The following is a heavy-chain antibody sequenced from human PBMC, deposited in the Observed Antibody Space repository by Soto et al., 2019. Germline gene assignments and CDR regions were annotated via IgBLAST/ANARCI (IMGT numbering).Heavy chain of an antibody. CDR2: IYYSGST. Sequence: ETLSLTCTVSGGSISSXXYYRGWIRQPPGKGLEWIGSIYYSGSTYYNPSLKSRVTISVDTSKNQFSLKCSSVTAAETAVYYCARQHDFWSGYYPYYSYYGMDVWGXGTTVTVSS. V-gene: IGHV4-39*01. J-gene: IGHJ6*02. CDR3: ARQHDFWSGYYPYYSYYGMDV. D-gene: IGHD3-3*01. CDR1: GGSISSXXYY.